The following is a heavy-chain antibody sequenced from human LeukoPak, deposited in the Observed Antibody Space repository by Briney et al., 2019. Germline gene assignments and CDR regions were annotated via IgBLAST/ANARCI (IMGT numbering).Heavy chain of an antibody. CDR3: ARTNRWGLERYYFDY. Sequence: PSGTLSLTCAVSGGSISSSNWWSWVRQPPGKGLEWIGEIYHSGSTNYNPSLKSRVTISVDKSKNQFSLKLSSVTAADTAVYYCARTNRWGLERYYFDYWGQGTLVTVSS. V-gene: IGHV4-4*02. J-gene: IGHJ4*02. CDR1: GGSISSSNW. D-gene: IGHD3-16*01. CDR2: IYHSGST.